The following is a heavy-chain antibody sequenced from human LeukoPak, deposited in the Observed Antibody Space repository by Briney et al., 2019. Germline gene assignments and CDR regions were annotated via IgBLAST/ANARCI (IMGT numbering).Heavy chain of an antibody. V-gene: IGHV1-2*02. CDR2: ISPSSGGT. CDR3: ARERSPEDYMDV. Sequence: ASVKVSCKASGYTLSGYQLHWVRQAPGQGLEWMGWISPSSGGTHHAQKFQGRVTMTRDTSINTVYMELRRLRSDDTAVYYCARERSPEDYMDVWGKGTTVTVSS. J-gene: IGHJ6*03. CDR1: GYTLSGYQ.